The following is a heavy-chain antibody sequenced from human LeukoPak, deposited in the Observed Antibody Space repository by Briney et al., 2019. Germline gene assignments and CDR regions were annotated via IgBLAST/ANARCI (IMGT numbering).Heavy chain of an antibody. V-gene: IGHV3-74*01. CDR2: INSDGSST. Sequence: GGSLRLSCAASGFTFNTYWMHWVRQAPGKGLVWVSRINSDGSSTTYADSVKGRFTISRDNAKNTLYLQMNSLGAEDTAVYYCARGKDYSLDYWGQGTLVTVSS. CDR3: ARGKDYSLDY. J-gene: IGHJ4*02. D-gene: IGHD4-11*01. CDR1: GFTFNTYW.